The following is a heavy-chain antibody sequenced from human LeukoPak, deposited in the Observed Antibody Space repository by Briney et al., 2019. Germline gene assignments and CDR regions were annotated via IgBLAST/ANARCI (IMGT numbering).Heavy chain of an antibody. Sequence: GGSLRLSCEASGFGFNMYPLHWVRQAPGKGLEWVAVISIDGSNYLDADPVKGRFTISRDNSKNTVYLQMNSLGPEDTAMYFCARGLSDPPATFDYWGQGTLVAVSS. CDR1: GFGFNMYP. CDR2: ISIDGSNY. J-gene: IGHJ4*02. V-gene: IGHV3-30-3*01. CDR3: ARGLSDPPATFDY. D-gene: IGHD3-10*01.